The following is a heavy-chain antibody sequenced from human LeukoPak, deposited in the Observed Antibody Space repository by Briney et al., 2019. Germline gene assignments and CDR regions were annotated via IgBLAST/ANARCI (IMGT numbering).Heavy chain of an antibody. CDR2: IYYSGST. CDR1: GGSISSYY. V-gene: IGHV4-59*01. CDR3: ARGTGKCSGGSCYPSFFDY. Sequence: SETLSLTCTVSGGSISSYYWSWIRQPPGKGLEWIGYIYYSGSTNYNPSLKSRVTISVDTSKNQFSLKLSSVTAADTAVYYCARGTGKCSGGSCYPSFFDYWGQGTLVTVSS. J-gene: IGHJ4*02. D-gene: IGHD2-15*01.